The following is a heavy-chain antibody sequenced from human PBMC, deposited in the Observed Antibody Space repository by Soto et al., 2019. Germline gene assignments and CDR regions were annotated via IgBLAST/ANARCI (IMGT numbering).Heavy chain of an antibody. V-gene: IGHV3-23*01. CDR1: GFTFSSYS. D-gene: IGHD2-15*01. J-gene: IGHJ6*01. CDR2: ISGSGGST. CDR3: SKSHPNCSGGSCYAYYYYGMEV. Sequence: GGSLRLSCAASGFTFSSYSISWVRQAPWNGLQWVSAISGSGGSTYYADSVKGRFTISRDNSKNTLYLQMNSLRAEDTAVYYCSKSHPNCSGGSCYAYYYYGMEVWGQVTTVMVCS.